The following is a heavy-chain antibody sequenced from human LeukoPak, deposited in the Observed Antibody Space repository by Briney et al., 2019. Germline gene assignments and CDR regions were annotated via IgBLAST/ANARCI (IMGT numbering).Heavy chain of an antibody. J-gene: IGHJ5*02. CDR1: GGSISSYY. CDR3: AGGDIAACLGYNWFDP. D-gene: IGHD6-6*01. Sequence: SETLSLTCTVSGGSISSYYWSWIRQPPGKGLEWIGYIYTSGSTNHNPSLKSRATISVDTSKNQFSLKLSSVTAADTAVYYCAGGDIAACLGYNWFDPWGQGTLVTVSS. CDR2: IYTSGST. V-gene: IGHV4-4*09.